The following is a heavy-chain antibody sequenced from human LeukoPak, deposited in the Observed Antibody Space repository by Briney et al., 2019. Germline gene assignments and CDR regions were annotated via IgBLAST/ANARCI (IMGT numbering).Heavy chain of an antibody. CDR1: GYTFTGYY. V-gene: IGHV1-2*02. CDR2: INPNSGGT. D-gene: IGHD2-2*01. J-gene: IGHJ4*02. Sequence: ASVKVSCKASGYTFTGYYMHWVRQAPGQGLEWMGWINPNSGGTNYAQKFQGRVTMTRDTSISTAYMELSRLRSDDTAVYYCARGDIVVVPAAPTLLDYWGQGTLVTVSS. CDR3: ARGDIVVVPAAPTLLDY.